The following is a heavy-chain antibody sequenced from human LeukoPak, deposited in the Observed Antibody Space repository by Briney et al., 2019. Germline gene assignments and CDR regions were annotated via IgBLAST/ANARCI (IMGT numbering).Heavy chain of an antibody. J-gene: IGHJ5*01. V-gene: IGHV3-30*03. CDR1: GFTVSSNY. CDR3: AREKFDS. Sequence: PGGSLRLPCAASGFTVSSNYMSWVRQAPGKGLEWVAVVSYEGTIKYYTDSAKGRFTISRDNSANIISLQMNNLTTDDTATYYCAREKFDSWGQGVLVTVSP. CDR2: VSYEGTIK.